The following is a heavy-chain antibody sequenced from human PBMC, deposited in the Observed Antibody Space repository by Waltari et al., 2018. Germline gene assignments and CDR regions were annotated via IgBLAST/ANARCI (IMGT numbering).Heavy chain of an antibody. CDR3: VRLEDCSGPGGNCYSGDSFAMDV. J-gene: IGHJ6*02. D-gene: IGHD2-15*01. Sequence: QVQLQQWGAGVLLPSETLSLTCAVYGGSLSSYYWVWLRQPPGKGLEWIGEINHAGYTNYNPSLRSRVSLLVDTSKSQFSLKVNTVTAADTAVYYCVRLEDCSGPGGNCYSGDSFAMDVWGQGTTVTVSS. CDR2: INHAGYT. V-gene: IGHV4-34*02. CDR1: GGSLSSYY.